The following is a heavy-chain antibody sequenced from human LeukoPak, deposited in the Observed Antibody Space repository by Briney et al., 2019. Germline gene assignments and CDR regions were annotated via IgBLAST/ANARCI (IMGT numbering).Heavy chain of an antibody. CDR2: ISLTGLT. V-gene: IGHV4-59*12. CDR3: SRENGAFYPFGY. Sequence: SDTLSLTCTVSGGSISSYYWSWIRQHPGKGLEWIGEISLTGLTHYNPSLESRVTVSLDKSKNELSLNLTSVTAADTAVYYCSRENGAFYPFGYWGQGTLVTVLS. CDR1: GGSISSYY. D-gene: IGHD2-8*01. J-gene: IGHJ4*02.